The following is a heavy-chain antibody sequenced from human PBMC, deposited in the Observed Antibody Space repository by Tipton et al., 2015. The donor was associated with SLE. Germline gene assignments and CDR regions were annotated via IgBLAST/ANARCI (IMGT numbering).Heavy chain of an antibody. J-gene: IGHJ6*03. CDR2: ISSSSRYI. CDR1: GFTFSSYR. CDR3: ARDSGDYGDLYFHYYYMDV. Sequence: SLRLSCAASGFTFSSYRMNWVRQAPGKGLEWVSSISSSSRYIYYADSVKGRFTISRDNAKNSLYLQMNSLRAEDTAVYYCARDSGDYGDLYFHYYYMDVWGKGTTVTVSS. V-gene: IGHV3-21*01. D-gene: IGHD4-17*01.